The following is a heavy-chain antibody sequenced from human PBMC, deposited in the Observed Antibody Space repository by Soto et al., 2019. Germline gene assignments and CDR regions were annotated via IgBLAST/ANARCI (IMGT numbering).Heavy chain of an antibody. CDR2: ISYDGSNK. J-gene: IGHJ3*02. V-gene: IGHV3-30*03. Sequence: QVQLVESGGGVVQPGRSLRLSCAASGFTFSSYGMHWVRQAPGKGLEWVAVISYDGSNKYYADSVKGRFTISRDNSKNTLYLQMNSLRAEDTVVCYCATDPNDAFDIWGQGTMVTVSS. CDR3: ATDPNDAFDI. CDR1: GFTFSSYG.